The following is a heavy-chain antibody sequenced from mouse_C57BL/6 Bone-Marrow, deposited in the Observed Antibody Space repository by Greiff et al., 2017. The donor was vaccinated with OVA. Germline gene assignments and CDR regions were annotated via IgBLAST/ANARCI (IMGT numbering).Heavy chain of an antibody. CDR3: ATSMITTGYYYAMDY. V-gene: IGHV2-9-1*01. Sequence: QVQLKQSGPGLVAPSQSLSITCTVSGFSLTSYAISWVRQPPGKGLEWLGVIWTGGGTNYNSALKSRLSISKDNSKSQVFLKMNSLQTDDTARYYCATSMITTGYYYAMDYWGQGTSVTVSS. CDR2: IWTGGGT. D-gene: IGHD2-4*01. J-gene: IGHJ4*01. CDR1: GFSLTSYA.